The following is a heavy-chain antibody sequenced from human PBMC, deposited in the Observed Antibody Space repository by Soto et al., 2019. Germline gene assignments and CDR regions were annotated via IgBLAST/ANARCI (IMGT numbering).Heavy chain of an antibody. Sequence: QVQLVQSGAEVKKPGSSVKVSCKASGGTFSNNVIYWVRHAPGQGLEWMGGVIPIFGTSNYAQKFQGRVTITADESTSTAYMDLISLRSEDTAVYYCAREDYYGSGRRGYWGQGTLVTVSS. CDR2: VIPIFGTS. CDR1: GGTFSNNV. J-gene: IGHJ4*02. V-gene: IGHV1-69*01. CDR3: AREDYYGSGRRGY. D-gene: IGHD3-10*01.